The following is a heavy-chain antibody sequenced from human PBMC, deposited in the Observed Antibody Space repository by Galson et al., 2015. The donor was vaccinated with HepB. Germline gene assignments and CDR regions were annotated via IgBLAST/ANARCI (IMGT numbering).Heavy chain of an antibody. CDR3: ARDLYRIELLYFGAPSPTQDYYGMDV. Sequence: SLRLSCAVSGFPFRAYGLHWVRQAPGKGLEWVAVISFDGRNRDYGDSVRGRFTISRDDSYNTVYLAMNSLRIDDTATYYCARDLYRIELLYFGAPSPTQDYYGMDVWGQGTTVTVSS. CDR2: ISFDGRNR. V-gene: IGHV3-30*03. D-gene: IGHD3-10*01. J-gene: IGHJ6*02. CDR1: GFPFRAYG.